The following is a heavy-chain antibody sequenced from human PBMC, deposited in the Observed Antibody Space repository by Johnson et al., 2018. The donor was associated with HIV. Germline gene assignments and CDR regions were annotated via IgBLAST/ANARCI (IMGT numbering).Heavy chain of an antibody. CDR1: GFTFSSYG. Sequence: QVQLVESGGGVVQPGGSLRLSCAASGFTFSSYGMHWVRQAPGKGLEWVAFIRYDGSNKYYADSVTGRFTISRDNSKNTLSLQMNSLRAEDTAVYYCATGLAVSPWADAFDIWGQGTMVTVSS. D-gene: IGHD6-19*01. CDR2: IRYDGSNK. V-gene: IGHV3-30*02. CDR3: ATGLAVSPWADAFDI. J-gene: IGHJ3*02.